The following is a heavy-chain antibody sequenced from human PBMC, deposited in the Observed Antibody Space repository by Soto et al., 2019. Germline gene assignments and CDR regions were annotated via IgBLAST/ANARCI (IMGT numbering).Heavy chain of an antibody. V-gene: IGHV1-8*01. Sequence: QVQLVQSGAEVKKPGASVKVSCKASGYTFTSYDINWVRQATGKGLEWMGWMNPNIGNTGYAQKFQGRGTMTRNTSLSTAYMELSSLRSEDPAVYYCATSNSSSSVIDYWCQGTLVTVSS. D-gene: IGHD6-6*01. J-gene: IGHJ4*02. CDR2: MNPNIGNT. CDR1: GYTFTSYD. CDR3: ATSNSSSSVIDY.